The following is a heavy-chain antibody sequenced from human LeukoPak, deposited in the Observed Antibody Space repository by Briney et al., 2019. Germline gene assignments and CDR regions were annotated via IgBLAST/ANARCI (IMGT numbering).Heavy chain of an antibody. V-gene: IGHV4-59*01. J-gene: IGHJ5*02. CDR1: GGSISGYY. CDR2: IYYSGST. D-gene: IGHD3-9*01. CDR3: ARGRYFDWLPSSWFDP. Sequence: SETLSLTCTVSGGSISGYYWSWIRQPPGKRLEWIGYIYYSGSTIYNPSLKSRVTISVDTSKNQVSLELSSVTAADTAVYYCARGRYFDWLPSSWFDPWGQGTLVTVSS.